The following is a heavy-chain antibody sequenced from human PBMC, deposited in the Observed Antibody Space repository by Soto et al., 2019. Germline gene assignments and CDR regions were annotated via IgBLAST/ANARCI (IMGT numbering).Heavy chain of an antibody. Sequence: PGGSLRLSCAASGFTVSSNYMSWVRQAPGKGLEWVSVIYSGGSTYYADSVKGRFTISRHNSKNTLYLQMNSLRAEDTAVYYCARGSWYYDSSGYYSYWGQGTLVTVSS. D-gene: IGHD3-22*01. V-gene: IGHV3-53*04. CDR1: GFTVSSNY. CDR3: ARGSWYYDSSGYYSY. J-gene: IGHJ4*02. CDR2: IYSGGST.